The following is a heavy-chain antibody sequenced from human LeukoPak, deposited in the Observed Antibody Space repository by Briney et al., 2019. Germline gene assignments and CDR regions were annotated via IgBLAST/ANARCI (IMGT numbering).Heavy chain of an antibody. CDR3: ARDPPGVPAAAYYYYGMDV. D-gene: IGHD2-2*01. CDR2: IIPIFGTA. CDR1: GGTFSSYA. V-gene: IGHV1-69*01. Sequence: ASVKVSCKASGGTFSSYAISWVRQAPGQGLEWMGGIIPIFGTANYAQKFQGRVTITADESTSTAYMELSRLRSEDTAVYYCARDPPGVPAAAYYYYGMDVWGKGTTVTVSS. J-gene: IGHJ6*04.